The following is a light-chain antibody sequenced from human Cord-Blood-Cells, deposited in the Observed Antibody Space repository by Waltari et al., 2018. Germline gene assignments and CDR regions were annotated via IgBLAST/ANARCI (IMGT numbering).Light chain of an antibody. Sequence: QSVLTQPPSASGTPGQWVTISCSGSSSNIGSNYVYWYQQLPGTAPKLLIYRNNQRPSGVPARFSGSKSGTSASLAISGLRSEDEADYYCAAWDDSLSGWVFGGGTKLTVL. CDR2: RNN. CDR1: SSNIGSNY. V-gene: IGLV1-47*01. J-gene: IGLJ3*02. CDR3: AAWDDSLSGWV.